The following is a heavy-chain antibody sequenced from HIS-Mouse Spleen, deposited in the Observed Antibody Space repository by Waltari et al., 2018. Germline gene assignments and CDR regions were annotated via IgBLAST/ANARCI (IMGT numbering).Heavy chain of an antibody. CDR3: AKHPINWKRGPFDI. J-gene: IGHJ3*02. Sequence: QVQLVQSGAEVKKPGASVKFSCKASGYTFTGYYMHWLLQAPGQGLEWMGWINPNSGGTNYAQKFQGRVTMTRDTSISTAYMELSRLRSDDTAVYYCAKHPINWKRGPFDIWGQGTMVTVSS. CDR1: GYTFTGYY. V-gene: IGHV1-2*02. CDR2: INPNSGGT. D-gene: IGHD1-1*01.